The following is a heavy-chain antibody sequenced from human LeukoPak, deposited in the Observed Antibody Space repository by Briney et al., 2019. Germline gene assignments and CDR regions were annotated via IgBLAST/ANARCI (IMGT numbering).Heavy chain of an antibody. V-gene: IGHV4-59*08. CDR2: VYNSGDT. D-gene: IGHD3-3*02. CDR3: ARQLAGLAPPGFIDS. CDR1: GGSMSAYF. J-gene: IGHJ4*02. Sequence: SETLSLTCTVSGGSMSAYFWSWIRQPPGKGLEWIGCVYNSGDTNYNPSLKSRLTISIDMSENQFSLRLRSVTAADTAVYYCARQLAGLAPPGFIDSWGQGTLVTVSS.